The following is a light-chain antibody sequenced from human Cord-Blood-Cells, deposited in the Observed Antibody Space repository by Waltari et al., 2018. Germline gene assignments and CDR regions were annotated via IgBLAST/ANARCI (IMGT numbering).Light chain of an antibody. J-gene: IGLJ3*02. CDR1: SSDVGSYNL. CDR3: CSYAGSSTLV. CDR2: EGS. V-gene: IGLV2-23*01. Sequence: QSALTQPDSVSGSPGQSITISCTGTSSDVGSYNLVSWYQQHPGKATKLLIYEGSKRPPGVSNRFSGSKAGNAASLTISGLQAEDEADYYCCSYAGSSTLVFGGGTKLTVL.